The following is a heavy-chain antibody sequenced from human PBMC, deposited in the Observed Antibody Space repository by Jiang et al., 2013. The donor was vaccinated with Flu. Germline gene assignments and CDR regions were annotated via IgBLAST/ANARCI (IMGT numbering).Heavy chain of an antibody. D-gene: IGHD2-8*02. CDR2: IYYSGST. Sequence: KPSETLSLTCTVSGGSISSYYWSWIRQPPGRGLEWIGYIYYSGSTNYNPSLKSRVTISVDTSKNQFSLKLSSVTAADTAVYYCARVKDPGHTSYYFDYWGQGTLVTVSS. CDR1: GGSISSYY. CDR3: ARVKDPGHTSYYFDY. J-gene: IGHJ4*02. V-gene: IGHV4-59*01.